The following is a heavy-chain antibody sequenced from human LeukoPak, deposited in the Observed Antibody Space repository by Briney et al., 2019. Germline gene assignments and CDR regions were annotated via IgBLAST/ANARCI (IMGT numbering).Heavy chain of an antibody. CDR1: GFTFSNYF. J-gene: IGHJ5*02. CDR2: IKQDGSEK. Sequence: PGGSLRLSCAASGFTFSNYFMGWVRQAPGKGLEWVANIKQDGSEKYYVDSVKGRFTISRDNAKNSLYLQMNSLRAEDTAVYYCARDDYSNQGWFDPWGQGTLVTVSS. CDR3: ARDDYSNQGWFDP. D-gene: IGHD4-11*01. V-gene: IGHV3-7*03.